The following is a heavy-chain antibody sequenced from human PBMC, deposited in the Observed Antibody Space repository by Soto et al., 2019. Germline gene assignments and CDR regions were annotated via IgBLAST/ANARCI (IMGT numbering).Heavy chain of an antibody. Sequence: PSETLSLTCTVSGGSISSYYWSWIRQPPGKGLEWIGYIYYSGSTNYNPSLKSRVTISVDTSKNQFSLKLSSVTAADTAVYYCARGIAVAVYYFDYWGQGTLVTVSS. J-gene: IGHJ4*02. CDR2: IYYSGST. CDR1: GGSISSYY. V-gene: IGHV4-59*01. D-gene: IGHD6-19*01. CDR3: ARGIAVAVYYFDY.